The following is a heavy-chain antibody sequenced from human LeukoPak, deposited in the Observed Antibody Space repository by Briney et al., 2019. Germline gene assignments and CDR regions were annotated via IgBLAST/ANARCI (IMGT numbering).Heavy chain of an antibody. V-gene: IGHV3-7*03. CDR1: GFTFSSYR. CDR2: IKQDGSEK. Sequence: PGGSLRLSCAASGFTFSSYRMSWVRQAPGKGLEWVANIKQDGSEKYYVDSVKGRFTISRDNAKNSLYLQVNSLRAEDTAVYYCAKGDRSTNWFDPWGQGTLVTVSS. D-gene: IGHD2-15*01. J-gene: IGHJ5*02. CDR3: AKGDRSTNWFDP.